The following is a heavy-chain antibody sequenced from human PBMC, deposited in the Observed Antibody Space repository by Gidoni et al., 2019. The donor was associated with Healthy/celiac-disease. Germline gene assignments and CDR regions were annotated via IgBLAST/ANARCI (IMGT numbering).Heavy chain of an antibody. Sequence: QLQLQESGPGLVKPSETLSLTCTVSGGSISSSSYYWGWVRQPPGKGLEWIGSIYYSGSTYYNPSLKSRVTISVDTSKNQFSLKLSSVNAADTAVYYCARGGIVVVTAWGQGTLVTVSS. CDR2: IYYSGST. CDR3: ARGGIVVVTA. J-gene: IGHJ5*02. D-gene: IGHD2-21*02. V-gene: IGHV4-39*07. CDR1: GGSISSSSYY.